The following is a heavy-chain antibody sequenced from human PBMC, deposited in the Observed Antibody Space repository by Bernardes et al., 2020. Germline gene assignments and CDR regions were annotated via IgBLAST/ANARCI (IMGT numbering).Heavy chain of an antibody. CDR3: ARFGYHDY. D-gene: IGHD5-18*01. J-gene: IGHJ4*02. CDR1: GGSINNSSTY. CDR2: IHYSGST. V-gene: IGHV4-39*01. Sequence: SETLSLTCTVSGGSINNSSTYWGWIRQPPEKGLEWIGSIHYSGSTYYNPSLKSRVTISVDTSKNQFSLKLSSVTAADTAVYYCARFGYHDYWGQGTLVTVSS.